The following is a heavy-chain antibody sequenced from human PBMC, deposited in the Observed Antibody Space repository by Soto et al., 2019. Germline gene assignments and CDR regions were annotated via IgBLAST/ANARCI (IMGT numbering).Heavy chain of an antibody. CDR2: IVVVSGST. CDR3: SADHPHMAMGWPV. Sequence: QMRLVQSAAEVREPGTSVRVSCRASGFDFGSFGIQFLRQTRGRGLEWIGWIVVVSGSTNYARQFQGRVAISRDMSSSTAYLDLYDLKSDDTAVYFCSADHPHMAMGWPVWGQGTTVTVSS. CDR1: GFDFGSFG. J-gene: IGHJ6*02. D-gene: IGHD1-26*01. V-gene: IGHV1-58*02.